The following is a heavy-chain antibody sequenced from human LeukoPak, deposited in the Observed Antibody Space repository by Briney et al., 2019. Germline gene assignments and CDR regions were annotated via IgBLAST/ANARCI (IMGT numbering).Heavy chain of an antibody. V-gene: IGHV4-30-4*01. CDR1: GGSISSGDYY. D-gene: IGHD3-3*01. J-gene: IGHJ3*02. Sequence: SETLSLTCTVSGGSISSGDYYWSWTRQPPGKGLGWIGYIYYSGSTYYNPSLKSRVTISVDTSKNQFSLKLSSVTAADTAVYYCARGSEGRFLEWLAGDIWGQGTMVTVSS. CDR2: IYYSGST. CDR3: ARGSEGRFLEWLAGDI.